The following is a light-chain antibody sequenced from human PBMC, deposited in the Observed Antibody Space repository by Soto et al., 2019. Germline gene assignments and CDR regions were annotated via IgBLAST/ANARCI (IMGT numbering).Light chain of an antibody. V-gene: IGKV3-15*01. CDR1: QSVNSN. CDR2: GAS. CDR3: QQYDRWPVT. Sequence: EIVITQSPATLSVSPGERVTFSCRASQSVNSNLAWYQHKPGQAPRLLISGASTGATGIPARFSGSGSGTEFTLTINSLQSEDFAVYYCQQYDRWPVTFGGGTKVDIK. J-gene: IGKJ4*01.